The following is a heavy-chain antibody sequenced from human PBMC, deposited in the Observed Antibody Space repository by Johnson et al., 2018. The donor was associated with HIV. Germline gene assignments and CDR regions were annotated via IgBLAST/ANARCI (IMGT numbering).Heavy chain of an antibody. CDR2: ISGSGGST. D-gene: IGHD5-24*01. J-gene: IGHJ3*02. CDR1: GFTFSSYA. CDR3: AREMAATNAWALDI. V-gene: IGHV3-23*04. Sequence: VQLVESGGGLVKPGGSLRLSCAASGFTFSSYAMTWVRQAPGKGLEWVSSISGSGGSTFYADSVKGRFTISRDNSKNTLYLQMNSLRAEDTAVYYCAREMAATNAWALDIWGQGTMVTVSS.